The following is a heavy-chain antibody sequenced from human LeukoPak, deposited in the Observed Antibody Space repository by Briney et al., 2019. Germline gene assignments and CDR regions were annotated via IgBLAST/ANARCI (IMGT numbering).Heavy chain of an antibody. D-gene: IGHD3-10*01. CDR3: AREKYYGSGSYRFDY. J-gene: IGHJ4*02. Sequence: SVKVSCKASGYTFTSYDINWVRQATGQGLGWMGRIIPIFGTANYAQKFQGRVTITTDESTSSAYMELSSLRSEDTAVYYCAREKYYGSGSYRFDYWGQGTLVTVSS. CDR1: GYTFTSYD. CDR2: IIPIFGTA. V-gene: IGHV1-69*05.